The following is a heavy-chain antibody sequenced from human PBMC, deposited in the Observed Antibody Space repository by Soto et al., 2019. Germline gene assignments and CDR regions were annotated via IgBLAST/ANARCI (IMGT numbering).Heavy chain of an antibody. CDR1: GFSLSTSGVG. Sequence: SGPTLVNPTQPLTLTCYFSGFSLSTSGVGVGWIRQSPGKALEWLALIYWSGDEHYRPSLKSRLSIIKDTSKNHVVLIMTDMDPVDTATYYCARGLATLPVFAFDIWGQGTMVTVSS. D-gene: IGHD6-6*01. CDR2: IYWSGDE. V-gene: IGHV2-5*01. CDR3: ARGLATLPVFAFDI. J-gene: IGHJ3*02.